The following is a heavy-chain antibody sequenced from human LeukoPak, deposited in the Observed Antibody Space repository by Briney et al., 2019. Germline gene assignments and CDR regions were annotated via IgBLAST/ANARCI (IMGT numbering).Heavy chain of an antibody. J-gene: IGHJ4*02. Sequence: GGSLRLSCAASGFTFSSYGMNWVRQAPGKGLEWVASIRSDGSDKKYADSVKGQFTISRDNSKSTLNLQMNSLRPEDTAVYYCAKSQLTGWYDFDYWGQGTLVIVSS. CDR3: AKSQLTGWYDFDY. D-gene: IGHD6-19*01. CDR2: IRSDGSDK. CDR1: GFTFSSYG. V-gene: IGHV3-30*02.